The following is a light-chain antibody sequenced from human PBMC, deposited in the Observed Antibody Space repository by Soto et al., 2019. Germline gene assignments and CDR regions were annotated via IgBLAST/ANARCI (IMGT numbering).Light chain of an antibody. CDR2: GAS. CDR1: QSVSSRY. V-gene: IGKV3-20*01. J-gene: IGKJ5*01. Sequence: EIVLTQSPATLSLSPGERATLSCRASQSVSSRYLAWYQQKPGQAPRLLIYGASSRATGIPDRFSGSGSGTDFSLTISRLEPEDFAVYHCHQFGSSSPITFGQGTRLEIQ. CDR3: HQFGSSSPIT.